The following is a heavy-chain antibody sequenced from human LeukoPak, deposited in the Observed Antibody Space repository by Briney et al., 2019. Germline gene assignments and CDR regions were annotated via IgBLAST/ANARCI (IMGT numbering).Heavy chain of an antibody. CDR2: ISAYNGNT. CDR1: GYTFTSYG. Sequence: ASVKVSCKASGYTFTSYGISWVRQAPGQGLEWMGWISAYNGNTNYAQKLQGRVTMTEDTSTDTAYMELSSLRSEDTAVYYCATPGPLLGYYYYYGMDVWGQGTTVTVSS. CDR3: ATPGPLLGYYYYYGMDV. V-gene: IGHV1-18*01. D-gene: IGHD1-14*01. J-gene: IGHJ6*02.